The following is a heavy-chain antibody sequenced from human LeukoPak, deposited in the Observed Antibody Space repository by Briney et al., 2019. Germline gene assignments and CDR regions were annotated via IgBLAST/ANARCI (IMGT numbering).Heavy chain of an antibody. CDR1: VFTFSVSA. D-gene: IGHD6-13*01. J-gene: IGHJ4*02. CDR3: RAAADLNDY. CDR2: IRSKADSYTT. V-gene: IGHV3-73*01. Sequence: GGSLKLSCAASVFTFSVSAMHCVRHASGKGREWLGRIRSKADSYTTAYAASVKGRFIVSRDDSKNTAYLQMNSLKTEDTAVYYCRAAADLNDYWGQGTLVTVSS.